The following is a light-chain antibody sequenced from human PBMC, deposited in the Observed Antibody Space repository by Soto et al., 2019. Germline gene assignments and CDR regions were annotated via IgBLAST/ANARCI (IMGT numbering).Light chain of an antibody. J-gene: IGLJ1*01. CDR2: DVS. CDR3: SSYTSSTLV. V-gene: IGLV2-14*03. Sequence: QSVLTRPASVSGSPGQSITISCTGTTSDVGDNDYVSWYQQHPGKAPKLMIYDVSNRPSGVSNRFSGSKSGNTASLTISGLQTEDEADYYCSSYTSSTLVFGAGTKVTVL. CDR1: TSDVGDNDY.